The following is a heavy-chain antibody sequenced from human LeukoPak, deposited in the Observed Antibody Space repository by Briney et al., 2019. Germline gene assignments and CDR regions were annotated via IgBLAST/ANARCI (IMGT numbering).Heavy chain of an antibody. J-gene: IGHJ3*02. D-gene: IGHD1-26*01. CDR1: GYTFTSYY. CDR3: ARDPTPRMVGATWDDAFDI. V-gene: IGHV1-46*01. Sequence: ASVTVSCKASGYTFTSYYMHWVRQAPGQGLEWMGIINPSGGSTSYAQKFQGRVTITADESTSTAYMELSSLRSEDTAVYYCARDPTPRMVGATWDDAFDIWGQGAMVTVSS. CDR2: INPSGGST.